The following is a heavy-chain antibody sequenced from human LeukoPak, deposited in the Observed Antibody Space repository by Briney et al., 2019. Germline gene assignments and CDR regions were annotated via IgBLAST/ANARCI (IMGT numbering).Heavy chain of an antibody. V-gene: IGHV4-59*11. D-gene: IGHD5-18*01. CDR3: ARAGGVHNTPMDRDY. CDR1: GASISSHS. J-gene: IGHJ4*02. Sequence: SETLSLTCTVSGASISSHSWSWIRQPPAKGLEWIGDFSYSGSTNYNPSLKSRVTISADTSKNQFSLKLSSVTAADTAVYYCARAGGVHNTPMDRDYWGQGILVTVSS. CDR2: FSYSGST.